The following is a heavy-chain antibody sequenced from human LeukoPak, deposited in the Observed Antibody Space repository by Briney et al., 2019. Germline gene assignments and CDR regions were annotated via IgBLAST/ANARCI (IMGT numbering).Heavy chain of an antibody. V-gene: IGHV1-18*01. CDR3: ARGLLTFGGVIGGPQALEYFQH. Sequence: GASVKVSCKASGYTFTSYGISWVRQAPGQGLEWMGWISAYNGKTNYAQKLQGRVTMTTHTSTSTAYMELRSLRSDDTAVYYCARGLLTFGGVIGGPQALEYFQHWGQGTLVTVSS. J-gene: IGHJ1*01. CDR2: ISAYNGKT. CDR1: GYTFTSYG. D-gene: IGHD3-16*02.